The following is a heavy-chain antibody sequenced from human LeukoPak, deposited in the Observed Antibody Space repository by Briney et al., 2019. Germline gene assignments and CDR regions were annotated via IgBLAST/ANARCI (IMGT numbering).Heavy chain of an antibody. V-gene: IGHV4-39*01. CDR2: IYSSGST. Sequence: PSETLSLTCAVSGASVSGSNYYWGWIRQPPGKGLEWIGNIYSSGSTYYNASLQSRVTISIDTSKNQFSLRLNSVTAADTAMYYCAKSGGYGLIDYWGQGTRVTDSS. CDR1: GASVSGSNYY. CDR3: AKSGGYGLIDY. J-gene: IGHJ4*02. D-gene: IGHD1-26*01.